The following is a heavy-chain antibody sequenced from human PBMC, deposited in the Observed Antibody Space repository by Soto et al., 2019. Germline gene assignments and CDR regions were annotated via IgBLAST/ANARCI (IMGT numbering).Heavy chain of an antibody. Sequence: VQVVASGGGLGQPGRSLRLSCAVSGFRFEQYVMQWVRQAPGKGLECVSTVSPTGDTVAYADSVEGRFTVSRDNAKNSLYLQMNSLKGDDTAFYYCLKDAPNGSIDDWGQGTLVTVSS. CDR3: LKDAPNGSIDD. V-gene: IGHV3-9*01. CDR2: VSPTGDTV. D-gene: IGHD3-10*01. CDR1: GFRFEQYV. J-gene: IGHJ4*02.